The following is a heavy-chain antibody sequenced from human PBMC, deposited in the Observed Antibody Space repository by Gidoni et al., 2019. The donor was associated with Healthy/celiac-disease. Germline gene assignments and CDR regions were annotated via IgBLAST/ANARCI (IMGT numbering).Heavy chain of an antibody. V-gene: IGHV3-23*01. Sequence: EVQLLESGGGLVQPGGSLRLSCAASGFPFSSYAMSWVRQAPGKGLEWVSAISGSGGSTYYADAVKGRFTISRDNSKNTLYLQMNSLRAEDTAVYYCAKDPSKSITIFGVVILYFDYWGQGTLVTVSS. D-gene: IGHD3-3*01. J-gene: IGHJ4*02. CDR3: AKDPSKSITIFGVVILYFDY. CDR1: GFPFSSYA. CDR2: ISGSGGST.